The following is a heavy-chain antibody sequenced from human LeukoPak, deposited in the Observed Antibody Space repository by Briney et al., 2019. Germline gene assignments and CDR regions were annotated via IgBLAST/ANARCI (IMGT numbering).Heavy chain of an antibody. CDR2: INPNSGGT. CDR1: GYTFTGYY. V-gene: IGHV1-2*04. Sequence: GASVKVSCKASGYTFTGYYMHWVRQAPGQGLEWMGWINPNSGGTNYAQKFQGWVTMTRDTSISTAYMELSRLRSDDTAVYYCARAGVEMATMGNYFLPVYDYWGQGTLVTVSS. D-gene: IGHD5-24*01. CDR3: ARAGVEMATMGNYFLPVYDY. J-gene: IGHJ4*02.